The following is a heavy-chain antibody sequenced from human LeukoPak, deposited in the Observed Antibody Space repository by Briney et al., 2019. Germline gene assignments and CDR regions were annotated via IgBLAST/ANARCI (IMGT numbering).Heavy chain of an antibody. CDR3: AREERAVASSSWYGSAAFDI. J-gene: IGHJ3*02. V-gene: IGHV4-61*02. D-gene: IGHD6-13*01. CDR2: IYTSGST. CDR1: GGSISSGSYY. Sequence: SETLSLTCTVSGGSISSGSYYWSWIRQPAGKGLEWIGRIYTSGSTNYNPSLKSRVTISVDTSKNQFSLKLSSVTAADTAVYYCAREERAVASSSWYGSAAFDIWGQGTMVTVSS.